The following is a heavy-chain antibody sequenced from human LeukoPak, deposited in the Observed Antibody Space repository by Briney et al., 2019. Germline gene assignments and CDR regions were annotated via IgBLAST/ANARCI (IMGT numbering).Heavy chain of an antibody. V-gene: IGHV3-30-3*01. D-gene: IGHD6-13*01. CDR3: AKVGSGWYADFLDY. CDR1: GFSFKIYA. J-gene: IGHJ4*02. Sequence: PGGSLRLSCAASGFSFKIYAMHWVRQAPGKGLEWVAVISYDGNNKYYADSVMGRFTISRDNSKSTLYLQMNSLRAEDTAVYYCAKVGSGWYADFLDYWGQGTLVTVSS. CDR2: ISYDGNNK.